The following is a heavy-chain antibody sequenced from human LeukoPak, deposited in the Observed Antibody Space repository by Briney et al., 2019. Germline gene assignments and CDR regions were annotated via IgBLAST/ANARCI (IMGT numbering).Heavy chain of an antibody. CDR1: GFTFSSYS. CDR3: AYSRRDDAFDI. D-gene: IGHD2-15*01. CDR2: ISSSSSYI. Sequence: GGSLRLSCAASGFTFSSYSMNWVRQAPGKGLEWVSSISSSSSYIYYADSVKGRFSISRDNAKNSLYLHMHSLRAEDTALYYCAYSRRDDAFDIWGQGTMVTVCS. V-gene: IGHV3-21*01. J-gene: IGHJ3*02.